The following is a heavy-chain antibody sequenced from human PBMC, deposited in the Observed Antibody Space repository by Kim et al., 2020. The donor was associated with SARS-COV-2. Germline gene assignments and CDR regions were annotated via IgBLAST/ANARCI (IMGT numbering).Heavy chain of an antibody. Sequence: GGSLRLSCADSGFTFSGYAMHWVRQAPGKGLEWVAVISYDGSDKYYADSVKGRFTISRDNSKNTLYLQMNSLRAEDTAVYCCARDRDYYESSGYPGLDYWGQGTLVTVSS. V-gene: IGHV3-30*04. CDR2: ISYDGSDK. CDR1: GFTFSGYA. D-gene: IGHD3-22*01. CDR3: ARDRDYYESSGYPGLDY. J-gene: IGHJ4*02.